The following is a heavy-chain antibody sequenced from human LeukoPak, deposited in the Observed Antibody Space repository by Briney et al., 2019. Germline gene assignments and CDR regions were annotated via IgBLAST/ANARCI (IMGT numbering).Heavy chain of an antibody. J-gene: IGHJ6*03. D-gene: IGHD2-2*01. CDR2: IWYDGSNK. CDR1: GFTFSSYG. CDR3: ARSRKTGYCSSTSCAYYYYMDV. V-gene: IGHV3-33*01. Sequence: GGSLRLSCAASGFTFSSYGMHWVRQAPGKGLEWVAVIWYDGSNKYYADSVKGRFTSSRDNSKNTLYLQMNSLRAEDTALYYCARSRKTGYCSSTSCAYYYYMDVWGKGTTVTVSS.